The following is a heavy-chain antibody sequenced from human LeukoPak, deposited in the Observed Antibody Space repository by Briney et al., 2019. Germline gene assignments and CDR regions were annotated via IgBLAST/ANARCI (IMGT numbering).Heavy chain of an antibody. Sequence: SSETLSLTCTVSGGSISSYYWSWIRQPPGKGLEWIGYIYYSGSTNYNPSLKSRVTISVDTSKNQFSLKLSSVTAADTAEYYCARVLLSSGRSQNWFGPWGQGTLVTVSS. CDR3: ARVLLSSGRSQNWFGP. CDR1: GGSISSYY. CDR2: IYYSGST. V-gene: IGHV4-59*01. D-gene: IGHD6-19*01. J-gene: IGHJ5*02.